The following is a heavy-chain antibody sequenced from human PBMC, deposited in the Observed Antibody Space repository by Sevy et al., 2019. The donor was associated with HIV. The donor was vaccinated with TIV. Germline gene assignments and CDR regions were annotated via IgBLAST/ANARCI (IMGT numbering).Heavy chain of an antibody. V-gene: IGHV3-48*02. Sequence: GGSLRLSCEASGFTFSSHDMSWVRQAPGKGLEWVSYISSNSGTIYYEDSVKGRFTISRDNAKNSLSLQMNSLRDEDTAVYYCARASSSGWYNAFDIWGQGTLVTVSS. CDR1: GFTFSSHD. CDR3: ARASSSGWYNAFDI. CDR2: ISSNSGTI. D-gene: IGHD6-19*01. J-gene: IGHJ3*02.